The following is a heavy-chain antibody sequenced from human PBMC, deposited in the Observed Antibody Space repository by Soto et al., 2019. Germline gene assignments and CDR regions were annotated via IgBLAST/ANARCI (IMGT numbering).Heavy chain of an antibody. CDR2: IYYSGST. D-gene: IGHD3-10*01. CDR1: GGSISSGGYY. Sequence: QVQLQESGPGLVKPSQTLSLTCTVSGGSISSGGYYWRWIRQHPGKGLGWIGYIYYSGSTYYNPSLKSRVTISVDTSKNQFSLKLSSVTAADTAVYYCARVPMVRGVMDGRIDYWGQGTLVTVSS. CDR3: ARVPMVRGVMDGRIDY. J-gene: IGHJ4*02. V-gene: IGHV4-31*03.